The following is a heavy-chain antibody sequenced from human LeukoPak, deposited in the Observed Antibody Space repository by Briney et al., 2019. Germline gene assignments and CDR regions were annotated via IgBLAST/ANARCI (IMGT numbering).Heavy chain of an antibody. Sequence: PGGSLRLSXAASGFTFSSYWMSWVRQAPGKGLEWVANIKQDGSEKYYVDSVKGRFTISRDNAKNSLYLQMNSLRAEDTAVYYCARVRDGYNPPMGYWGQGTLVTVSS. V-gene: IGHV3-7*01. CDR2: IKQDGSEK. CDR1: GFTFSSYW. J-gene: IGHJ4*02. D-gene: IGHD5-24*01. CDR3: ARVRDGYNPPMGY.